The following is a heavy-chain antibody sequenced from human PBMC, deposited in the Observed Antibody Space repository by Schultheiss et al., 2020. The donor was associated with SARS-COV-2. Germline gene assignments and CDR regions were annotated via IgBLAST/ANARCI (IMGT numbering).Heavy chain of an antibody. D-gene: IGHD3-10*01. CDR1: GFTFSSYG. Sequence: GGSLRLSCAASGFTFSSYGMHWVRQAPGKGLEWVAVIWYDGSNKNYADSVKGRFTISRDNAKNSLYLQMNSLRDEDTAVYYCAAGGVLPLWGQGTLVTVSS. V-gene: IGHV3-33*03. CDR2: IWYDGSNK. CDR3: AAGGVLPL. J-gene: IGHJ4*02.